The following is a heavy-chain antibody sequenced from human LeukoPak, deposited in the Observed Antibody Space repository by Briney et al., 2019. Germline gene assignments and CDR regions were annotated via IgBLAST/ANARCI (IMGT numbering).Heavy chain of an antibody. D-gene: IGHD1-7*01. CDR1: GLTFSNYA. V-gene: IGHV3-30*04. CDR3: ARESGSAGTSAFDY. J-gene: IGHJ4*02. CDR2: ISYDGKDK. Sequence: GRSLRLSCAASGLTFSNYAMHWVRQAPGKGLEWIAFISYDGKDKSYADSVKGRFTISRDNSRNALYLQMNSLRPDDTAVFYCARESGSAGTSAFDYWGQGTLVTVSS.